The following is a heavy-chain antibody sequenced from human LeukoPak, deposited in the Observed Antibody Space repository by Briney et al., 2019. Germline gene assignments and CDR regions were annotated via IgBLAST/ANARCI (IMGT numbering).Heavy chain of an antibody. CDR2: INHSGST. Sequence: SETLSLTCAVYGGSFSGYYWSWIRQPPGKGLEWIGEINHSGSTNYNPSLKSRVTISVVTSKNQFSLKLSSVTAADTAVYYCASSNWAWVVVAWGQGTLVTISA. D-gene: IGHD2-21*01. CDR3: ASSNWAWVVVA. J-gene: IGHJ4*02. V-gene: IGHV4-34*01. CDR1: GGSFSGYY.